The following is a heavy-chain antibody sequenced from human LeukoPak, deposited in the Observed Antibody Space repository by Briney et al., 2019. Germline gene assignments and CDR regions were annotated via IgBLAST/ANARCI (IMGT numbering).Heavy chain of an antibody. CDR3: ARGKYSSGWFDY. CDR1: GFTFSGYG. V-gene: IGHV3-33*01. D-gene: IGHD6-19*01. Sequence: GGSLRLSCAASGFTFSGYGMHWVRQAPGKGLEWVAVIWADGSNKYYADSVKGRFTISRDNSKNTLYLQMNSLRAEDTAVYYCARGKYSSGWFDYWGQGTLVTVSS. J-gene: IGHJ4*02. CDR2: IWADGSNK.